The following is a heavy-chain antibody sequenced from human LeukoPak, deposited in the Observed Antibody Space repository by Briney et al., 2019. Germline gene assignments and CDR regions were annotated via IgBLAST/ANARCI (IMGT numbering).Heavy chain of an antibody. V-gene: IGHV3-21*01. CDR1: GFTFSSYS. CDR3: ARVAPTHDFDY. J-gene: IGHJ4*02. D-gene: IGHD3-16*01. CDR2: ISSSSSYI. Sequence: GGSLRLSCAASGFTFSSYSMNWVRQAPGKGLEWVSSISSSSSYIYYADSVKGRFTISRDNAKNSLYLQMNSLRAEDTAVYYCARVAPTHDFDYWGQGTLVTVSS.